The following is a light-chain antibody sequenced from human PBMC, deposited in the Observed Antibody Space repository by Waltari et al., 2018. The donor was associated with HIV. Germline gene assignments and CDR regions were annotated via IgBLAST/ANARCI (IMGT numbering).Light chain of an antibody. CDR2: DTS. Sequence: QAVVTQEPSLTVSPGGPVTLTCGSSTGAVPSRHYLYWFQQKPGQAPTPLIFDTSNKHSWTPARFSGSLLGGKAALTLSGAQPEDEAEYYCLLSYSGASWVFGGGTKVTVL. CDR3: LLSYSGASWV. V-gene: IGLV7-46*01. CDR1: TGAVPSRHY. J-gene: IGLJ3*02.